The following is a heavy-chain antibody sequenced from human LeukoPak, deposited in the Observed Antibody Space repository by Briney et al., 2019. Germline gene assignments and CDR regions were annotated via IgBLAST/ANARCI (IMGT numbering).Heavy chain of an antibody. CDR2: INSDGTTT. Sequence: GGSLRLSCGSTAFTFTAYWMHWVRQDPRQGLLWVARINSDGTTTNYADSVKGRFTISRDNAKNTLFLQMNSLRAEDTAVYFCAVSNGGYGPWGQGALVTVSS. CDR1: AFTFTAYW. J-gene: IGHJ5*02. D-gene: IGHD5-12*01. CDR3: AVSNGGYGP. V-gene: IGHV3-74*01.